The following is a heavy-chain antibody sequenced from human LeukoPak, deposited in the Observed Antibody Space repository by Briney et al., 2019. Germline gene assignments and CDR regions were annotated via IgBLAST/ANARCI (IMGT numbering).Heavy chain of an antibody. CDR3: ARVNINNWHSCDY. CDR1: GGSISSNNW. J-gene: IGHJ4*02. CDR2: IYHSGSP. Sequence: SETLSLTCAVSGGSISSNNWWGWVRQPPGKGLEWIGEIYHSGSPNYNPSLKSRVTVSVDKSRNHFSLNLSSVTAADTAVYYCARVNINNWHSCDYWGQGTLVTVS. D-gene: IGHD1-1*01. V-gene: IGHV4-4*02.